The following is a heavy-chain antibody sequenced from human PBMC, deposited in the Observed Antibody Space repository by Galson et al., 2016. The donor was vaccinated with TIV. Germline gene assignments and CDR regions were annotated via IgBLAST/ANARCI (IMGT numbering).Heavy chain of an antibody. Sequence: SLRLSCAASGFIFTDFDIHWVRQPPEKGLEWVSAVGTAGHTYYPASVKGRYTVSRDNAKNSIYPQMNNLRAGDTAVYFCARAQLGVVEPAAYYGLDVWGRATTVTVSS. D-gene: IGHD2-2*01. CDR2: VGTAGHT. V-gene: IGHV3-13*01. J-gene: IGHJ6*02. CDR1: GFIFTDFD. CDR3: ARAQLGVVEPAAYYGLDV.